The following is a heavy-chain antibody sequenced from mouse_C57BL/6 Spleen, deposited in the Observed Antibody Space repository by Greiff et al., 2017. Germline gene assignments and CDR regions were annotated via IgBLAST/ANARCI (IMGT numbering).Heavy chain of an antibody. J-gene: IGHJ2*01. V-gene: IGHV8-8*01. CDR3: ARIGGGTYSKKVPCEN. CDR1: GFSLSTFGMG. D-gene: IGHD2-5*01. CDR2: IWWDDAK. Sequence: QVTLKVSGPGILQPSQTLSLTCSFSGFSLSTFGMGVCWIRQPSGQGLEWLAHIWWDDAKYYNPVLKSRLTISQETSKKHVCPKIAKVDTADTATYYCARIGGGTYSKKVPCENWGQGTTLTGSS.